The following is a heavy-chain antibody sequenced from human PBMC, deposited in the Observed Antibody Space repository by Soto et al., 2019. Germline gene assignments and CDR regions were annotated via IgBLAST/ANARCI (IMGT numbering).Heavy chain of an antibody. CDR2: IYYSGST. V-gene: IGHV4-31*03. Sequence: QVQLQESGPGLVKPSQTLSLTCTVSGGSISSGGYYWSWIRQHPGKGLEWIGYIYYSGSTYYTPSLKSRVTISVDTSKNQFSPKLSSVTAADTAVYYCARTGARSSGWGGLIDYWGQGTLVTVSS. CDR1: GGSISSGGYY. J-gene: IGHJ4*02. CDR3: ARTGARSSGWGGLIDY. D-gene: IGHD6-19*01.